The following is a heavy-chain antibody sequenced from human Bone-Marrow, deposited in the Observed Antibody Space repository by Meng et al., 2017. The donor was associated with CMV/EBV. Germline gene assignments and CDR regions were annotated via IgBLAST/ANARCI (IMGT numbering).Heavy chain of an antibody. CDR3: AKDASGYYRAP. CDR2: ISGNGGAT. J-gene: IGHJ5*02. Sequence: GESLKISCAASGFSFSKAWMNWVRQAPGKGLEWVSGISGNGGATYYADSVKGRFTISRDNSKNTLYLQMNSLRVEDTAVYYCAKDASGYYRAPWGPGTLVTVSS. D-gene: IGHD3-3*01. V-gene: IGHV3-23*01. CDR1: GFSFSKAW.